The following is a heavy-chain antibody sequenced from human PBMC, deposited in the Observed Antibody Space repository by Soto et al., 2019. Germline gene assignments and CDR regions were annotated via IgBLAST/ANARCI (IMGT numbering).Heavy chain of an antibody. CDR3: ARMGAYDFWSGYQPNYYYYYGMDV. CDR1: GYTFTSYD. V-gene: IGHV1-8*01. CDR2: MNPNSGNT. Sequence: ASVKVSCKASGYTFTSYDINWVRQATGQGLEWMGWMNPNSGNTGYAQKFQGRVTMTRNTPISTAYMELSSLRSEDTAVYYCARMGAYDFWSGYQPNYYYYYGMDVWGQGTTVTVSS. J-gene: IGHJ6*02. D-gene: IGHD3-3*01.